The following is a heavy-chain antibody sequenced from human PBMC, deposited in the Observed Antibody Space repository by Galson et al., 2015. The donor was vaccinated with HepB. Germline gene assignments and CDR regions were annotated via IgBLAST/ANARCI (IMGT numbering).Heavy chain of an antibody. CDR3: ARGTPLALLGACFDY. CDR2: IWYDGSNK. J-gene: IGHJ4*02. CDR1: GFTFSSYG. D-gene: IGHD1-26*01. Sequence: SLRLSCAASGFTFSSYGMHWVRQAPGKGLEWVAVIWYDGSNKYYADSVKGRFTISRDNAKNSLYLQMNSLRDEDTAVYYCARGTPLALLGACFDYWGQGTLVTVSS. V-gene: IGHV3-33*01.